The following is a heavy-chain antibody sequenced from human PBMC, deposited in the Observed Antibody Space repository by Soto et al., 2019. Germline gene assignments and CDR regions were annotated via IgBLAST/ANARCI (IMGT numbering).Heavy chain of an antibody. Sequence: ASVKVSCKASGYTFTSYDINWVRQATGQGLEWMGWTNPNSGNTGYAQKFQGRVTMTRNTSISTAYMELSSLRSEDTAVYYCARPHYYGSGSYLRDAFDIWGQGTMVTVSS. CDR2: TNPNSGNT. CDR1: GYTFTSYD. V-gene: IGHV1-8*02. J-gene: IGHJ3*02. D-gene: IGHD3-10*01. CDR3: ARPHYYGSGSYLRDAFDI.